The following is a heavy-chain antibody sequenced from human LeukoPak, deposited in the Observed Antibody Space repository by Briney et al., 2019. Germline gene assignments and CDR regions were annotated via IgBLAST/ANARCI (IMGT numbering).Heavy chain of an antibody. CDR2: IYTSGST. CDR1: GGSISSYY. CDR3: ARHSIAAAGILRFDP. D-gene: IGHD6-13*01. J-gene: IGHJ5*02. Sequence: SETLSLTCTVSGGSISSYYWSWIRQPAGKGLEWIGRIYTSGSTNYNPSLKSRVTMSVDTSKNQFSLKLSSVTAADTAVYYCARHSIAAAGILRFDPWGQGTLVTVSS. V-gene: IGHV4-4*07.